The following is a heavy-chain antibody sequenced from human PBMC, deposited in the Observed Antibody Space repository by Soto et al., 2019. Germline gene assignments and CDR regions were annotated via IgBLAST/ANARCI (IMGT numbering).Heavy chain of an antibody. Sequence: QEQLVQSGAEVKKPGSSVKVSCKVSGGTFSTYAISWVRQAPGQGLEWMGGIIPIFNAAKYAQKFQGRVTITADKSTSTAHMELSSLGSEDTAVYYCARQMVSSGWHYGNWFDPWGQGTPVTVSS. D-gene: IGHD6-19*01. CDR1: GGTFSTYA. CDR2: IIPIFNAA. J-gene: IGHJ5*02. CDR3: ARQMVSSGWHYGNWFDP. V-gene: IGHV1-69*06.